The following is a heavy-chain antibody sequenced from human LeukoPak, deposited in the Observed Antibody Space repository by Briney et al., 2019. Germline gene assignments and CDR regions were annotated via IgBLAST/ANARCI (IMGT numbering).Heavy chain of an antibody. J-gene: IGHJ4*02. CDR1: GFIFSSYS. D-gene: IGHD2-21*01. CDR2: ISSSSSYI. Sequence: GGSLRLSCAASGFIFSSYSINWVRQAPGKGLEWVSSISSSSSYIYYADSVKGRFTISRDNAKNSLYLQMNSLRAEDTAVYYCARGPGWLLQYYFDYWGQGTLVTVSS. CDR3: ARGPGWLLQYYFDY. V-gene: IGHV3-21*01.